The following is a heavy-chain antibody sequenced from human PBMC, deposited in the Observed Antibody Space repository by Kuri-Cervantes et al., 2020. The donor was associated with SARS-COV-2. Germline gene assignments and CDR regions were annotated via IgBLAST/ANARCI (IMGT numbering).Heavy chain of an antibody. J-gene: IGHJ4*02. CDR1: GFTFSDYY. CDR2: ISSSSSYT. Sequence: GGSLRLSCAASGFTFSDYYMSWIRQAPGKGLEWVSYISSSSSYTNYADSVKGRFTISRDNAKNSLFLQMNSLGAEDTAVYYCASSSGYQPFDYWGQGTLVTVSS. V-gene: IGHV3-11*06. D-gene: IGHD3-22*01. CDR3: ASSSGYQPFDY.